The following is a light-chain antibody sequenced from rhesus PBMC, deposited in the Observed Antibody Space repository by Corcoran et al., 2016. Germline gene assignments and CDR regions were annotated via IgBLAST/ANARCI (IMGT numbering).Light chain of an antibody. V-gene: IGKV1-21*01. J-gene: IGKJ4*01. Sequence: DIQMTQSPSSLSASVGDRVTITCRASPGISSWLAWYQQKPGKAPKLLLYKAASLQSGFPSRFSGSGSGTALTLTISSLKPEDFATYYCQQYNSAPLTFGGGTKVEIK. CDR1: PGISSW. CDR3: QQYNSAPLT. CDR2: KAA.